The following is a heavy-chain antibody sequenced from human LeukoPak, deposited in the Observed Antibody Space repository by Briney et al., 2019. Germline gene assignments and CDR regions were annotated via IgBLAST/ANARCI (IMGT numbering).Heavy chain of an antibody. V-gene: IGHV1-69*13. D-gene: IGHD1-7*01. CDR3: ARGGVRGELQIYFEY. Sequence: SVTVSCTASGGNFRSYGISWVRQAPGQGLELMGGVVPILGPATYAQKFQDGLTITADESTSTVYMELSSLKSEDTAVYYCARGGVRGELQIYFEYWGQGTLVTVSS. J-gene: IGHJ4*02. CDR1: GGNFRSYG. CDR2: VVPILGPA.